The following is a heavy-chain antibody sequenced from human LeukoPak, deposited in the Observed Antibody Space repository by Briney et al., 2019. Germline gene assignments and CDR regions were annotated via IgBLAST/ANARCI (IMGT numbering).Heavy chain of an antibody. V-gene: IGHV3-30*02. CDR1: GCTCSSYG. CDR3: AKENKIYRMGDY. D-gene: IGHD3-16*02. CDR2: IGYDGSNK. J-gene: IGHJ4*02. Sequence: PVGALTLFCAASGCTCSSYGVHCVRQGPGKVLGWGAFIGYDGSNKYYAGSVQGRFTISRDNSKNTLYLQMNSLRAEDTAVYYCAKENKIYRMGDYWGQGTLVTVSS.